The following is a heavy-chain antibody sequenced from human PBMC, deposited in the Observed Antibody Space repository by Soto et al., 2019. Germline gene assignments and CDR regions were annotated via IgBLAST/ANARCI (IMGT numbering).Heavy chain of an antibody. CDR3: ARSRSSGYDY. V-gene: IGHV3-53*01. J-gene: IGHJ4*02. D-gene: IGHD3-22*01. Sequence: GGSLRLSCAASGFTFSSYAMTWVRQAPGKGLDWVSVIYGGGSTYYADSVKGRFTISRDNSKNTVYLQMNSLRVDDTAVYYCARSRSSGYDYWGQGTLVTVSS. CDR2: IYGGGST. CDR1: GFTFSSYA.